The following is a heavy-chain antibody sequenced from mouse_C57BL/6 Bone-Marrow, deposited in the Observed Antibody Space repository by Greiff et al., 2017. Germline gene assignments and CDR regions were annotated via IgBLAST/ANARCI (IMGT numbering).Heavy chain of an antibody. CDR3: ARGIEGITTVPDFDY. D-gene: IGHD1-1*01. V-gene: IGHV1-80*01. J-gene: IGHJ2*01. CDR1: GYAFSSYW. CDR2: IYPGDGDT. Sequence: VKLMESGAELVKPGASVKISCKASGYAFSSYWMNWVKQRPGKGLEWIGQIYPGDGDTNYNGQFKGKATLTADKSSSTAYMQLSSLSSEDSAVFFCARGIEGITTVPDFDYWGQGTTLTVAS.